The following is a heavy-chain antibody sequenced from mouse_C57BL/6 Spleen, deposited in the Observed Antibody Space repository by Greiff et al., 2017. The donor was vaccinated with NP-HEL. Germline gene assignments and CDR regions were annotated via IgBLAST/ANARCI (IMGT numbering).Heavy chain of an antibody. V-gene: IGHV3-6*01. CDR1: GYSITSGYY. J-gene: IGHJ4*01. CDR2: ISYDGSN. Sequence: EVKVEESGPGLVKPSQSLSLTCSVTGYSITSGYYWNWIRQFPGNKLEWMGYISYDGSNNYNPSLKNRISITRDTSKNQFFLKLNSVTTEDTATYYCARAWDYDAMDYWGQGTSVTVSS. CDR3: ARAWDYDAMDY.